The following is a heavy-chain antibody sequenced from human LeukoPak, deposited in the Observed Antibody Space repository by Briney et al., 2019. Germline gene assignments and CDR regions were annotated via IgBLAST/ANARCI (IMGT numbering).Heavy chain of an antibody. CDR2: IYYSGST. Sequence: SETLSLTCTVSGGSMSSYYWSWIRQPPGKGLEWIGYIYYSGSTKYNPSLKSRVTISVDTSKNQFSLKLSSVTAADTAVYYCARGARAGYNLEPFDYWGQGTLVTVYS. CDR1: GGSMSSYY. CDR3: ARGARAGYNLEPFDY. J-gene: IGHJ4*02. D-gene: IGHD5-24*01. V-gene: IGHV4-59*08.